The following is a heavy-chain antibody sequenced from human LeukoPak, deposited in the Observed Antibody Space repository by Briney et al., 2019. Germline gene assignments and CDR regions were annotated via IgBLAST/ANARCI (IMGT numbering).Heavy chain of an antibody. Sequence: PGGSLRLSCSASGFXFSSYGIHWVRQAPGKGQEYVSGISNKGGSTYYADSVKGRFTISRDNSKNTLHLQMSSLRADDTAVYYCVKSGTWADFDSWGQGTLVTVSS. CDR2: ISNKGGST. D-gene: IGHD1-26*01. J-gene: IGHJ4*02. CDR3: VKSGTWADFDS. V-gene: IGHV3-64D*09. CDR1: GFXFSSYG.